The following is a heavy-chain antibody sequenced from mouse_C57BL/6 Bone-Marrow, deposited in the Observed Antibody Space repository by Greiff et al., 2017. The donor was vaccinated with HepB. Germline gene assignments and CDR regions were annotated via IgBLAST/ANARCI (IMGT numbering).Heavy chain of an antibody. D-gene: IGHD4-1*01. CDR1: GYTFTDYE. CDR3: TRSLGPYAMDY. J-gene: IGHJ4*01. Sequence: QVQLQQSGAELVRPGASVTLSCKASGYTFTDYEMHWVKQTPVHGLEWIGAIDPETGGTAYNQKFKGKAILTADKSSSTAYMELRSLTSEDSAVYYCTRSLGPYAMDYWGQGTSVTVSS. CDR2: IDPETGGT. V-gene: IGHV1-15*01.